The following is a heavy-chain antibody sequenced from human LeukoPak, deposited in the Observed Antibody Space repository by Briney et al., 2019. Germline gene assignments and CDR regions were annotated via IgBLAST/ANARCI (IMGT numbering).Heavy chain of an antibody. V-gene: IGHV3-23*01. CDR2: ISGSAGST. CDR3: AKDRGY. Sequence: PGGSLRLSCAASGFTFSTFAMPWVRQAPGKGLEWVSAISGSAGSTNYADSVKGRFTISRDNSKNTLYLQMNSLTAEDSAIYYCAKDRGYWGQGTLVTVSS. J-gene: IGHJ4*02. CDR1: GFTFSTFA.